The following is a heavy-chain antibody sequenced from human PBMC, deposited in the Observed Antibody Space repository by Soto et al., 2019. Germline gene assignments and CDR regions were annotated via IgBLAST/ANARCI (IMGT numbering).Heavy chain of an antibody. CDR3: AREEDGIVLVPAAIGVGFDY. CDR1: GFTFSSYG. Sequence: QVQLVESGGGVVQPGRSLRLSCAASGFTFSSYGMHWVRQAPGKGLEWVAVIWYDGSNKYYADSVKGRFTISRDNSKNTLYLQMNSLRAEDTAVYYCAREEDGIVLVPAAIGVGFDYWGQGTLVTVSS. J-gene: IGHJ4*02. D-gene: IGHD2-2*01. CDR2: IWYDGSNK. V-gene: IGHV3-33*01.